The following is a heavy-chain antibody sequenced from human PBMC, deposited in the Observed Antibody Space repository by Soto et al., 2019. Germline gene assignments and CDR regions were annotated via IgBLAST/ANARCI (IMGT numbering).Heavy chain of an antibody. CDR3: TALGCRSTSCTLDY. D-gene: IGHD2-2*01. V-gene: IGHV1-69*13. CDR1: GGTFGSYA. J-gene: IGHJ4*02. CDR2: IIPVSGAS. Sequence: SVKVSCKASGGTFGSYAFSWVRQAPGQGLEWMGGIIPVSGASHYAQKFQGRVTITADESTSTAYMELSSLSSQDTSVYCATALGCRSTSCTLDYWGQGTRVTVSS.